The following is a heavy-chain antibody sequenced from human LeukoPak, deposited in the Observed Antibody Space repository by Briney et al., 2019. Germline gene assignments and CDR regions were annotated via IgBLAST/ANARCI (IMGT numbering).Heavy chain of an antibody. CDR1: GFTFSSYA. Sequence: GGSLRPSCAASGFTFSSYAMSWVRQAPGKGLEWVSAISGSGGSTYYADSVKGRFTISRDNSKNTLYLQMNSLRAEDTAVYYCAKDRIVGATIRVNYFDYWGQGTLVTVSS. J-gene: IGHJ4*02. D-gene: IGHD1-26*01. V-gene: IGHV3-23*01. CDR2: ISGSGGST. CDR3: AKDRIVGATIRVNYFDY.